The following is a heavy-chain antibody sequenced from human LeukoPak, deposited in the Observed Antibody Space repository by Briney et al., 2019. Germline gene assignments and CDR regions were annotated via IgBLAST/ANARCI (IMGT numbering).Heavy chain of an antibody. D-gene: IGHD3-16*01. V-gene: IGHV3-11*01. CDR1: GFTFRDLY. CDR3: ARYRVITNDYFDS. CDR2: ISPSGSDI. J-gene: IGHJ4*02. Sequence: GGSLRLSCTASGFTFRDLYMSWIRQAPGKGLEFVSYISPSGSDIIYTDSVKGRFTISRDNAQNSLFLQMKSLRAEDTAVYYCARYRVITNDYFDSWGQGTLVTVSS.